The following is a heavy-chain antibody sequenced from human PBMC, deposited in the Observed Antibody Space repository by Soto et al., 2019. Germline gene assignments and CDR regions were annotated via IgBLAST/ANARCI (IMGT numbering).Heavy chain of an antibody. J-gene: IGHJ4*02. CDR2: ISNSGGST. Sequence: PGGSLRLPFAASAFTFKNYAIIWVRQAPGKGLEWVSSISNSGGSTYYADSVQGRFTISRDNSKNTLSLQMKSLRAEDTAIYYCANHRGYLVTQYFFDYWGQGPLVTVSS. D-gene: IGHD2-21*02. CDR3: ANHRGYLVTQYFFDY. CDR1: AFTFKNYA. V-gene: IGHV3-23*01.